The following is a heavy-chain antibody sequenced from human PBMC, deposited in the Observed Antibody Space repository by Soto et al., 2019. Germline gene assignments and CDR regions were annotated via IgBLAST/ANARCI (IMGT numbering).Heavy chain of an antibody. CDR2: IYYSGST. CDR3: EAYPTSSSGGDAFDI. V-gene: IGHV4-30-4*01. CDR1: GGSISSGDYY. Sequence: QVQLQESGPGLVKPSQTLSLTCTVSGGSISSGDYYWSWIRQPPGKGLEWIGYIYYSGSTYYNPSLTSRVIIAVDTSKKQFSLKLSAVTAADTAVYYCEAYPTSSSGGDAFDIWGQGTMVTVSS. J-gene: IGHJ3*02. D-gene: IGHD6-13*01.